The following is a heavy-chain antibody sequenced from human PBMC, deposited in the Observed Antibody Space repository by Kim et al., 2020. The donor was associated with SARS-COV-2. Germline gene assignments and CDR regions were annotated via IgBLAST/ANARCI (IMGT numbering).Heavy chain of an antibody. Sequence: GGSLRLSCAASGFTFSSYSMNWVRQAPGKGLEWVSSISSSSSYIYYAHSVKGRFTISRDNAKNSLYLQMNSLRAEETAVYYCARDSYIWGSYRYGGYNWFDPWGQGTLVTVSS. D-gene: IGHD3-16*02. CDR3: ARDSYIWGSYRYGGYNWFDP. J-gene: IGHJ5*02. CDR1: GFTFSSYS. V-gene: IGHV3-21*01. CDR2: ISSSSSYI.